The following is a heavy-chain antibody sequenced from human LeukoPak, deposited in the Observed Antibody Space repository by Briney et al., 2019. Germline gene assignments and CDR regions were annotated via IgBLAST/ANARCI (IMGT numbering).Heavy chain of an antibody. D-gene: IGHD5-12*01. CDR3: ARMASSGYDLGY. V-gene: IGHV4-39*01. J-gene: IGHJ4*02. CDR2: ISYSGST. Sequence: SETLSLTCTVSGGSISSSRYYWAWIRQPPGKGLDWIGSISYSGSTYYNSSLKSRVTISVDTSENQFSLKLNSVTAADTAVYYCARMASSGYDLGYWGQGTLVIVSS. CDR1: GGSISSSRYY.